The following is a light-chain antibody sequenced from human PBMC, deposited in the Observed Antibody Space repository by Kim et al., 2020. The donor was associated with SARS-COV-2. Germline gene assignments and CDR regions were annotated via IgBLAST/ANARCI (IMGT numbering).Light chain of an antibody. Sequence: QSALTQPRSVSGSPGQSVTISCTGTSSDVGGYNYVSWYQQHPGKAPKLMIYDVSKRPSGVPDRFSGSKSGNTASLTISGLQAEDEADYSFYSYAGSYTFVFGGGTQLTVL. CDR1: SSDVGGYNY. V-gene: IGLV2-11*01. CDR2: DVS. J-gene: IGLJ3*02. CDR3: YSYAGSYTFV.